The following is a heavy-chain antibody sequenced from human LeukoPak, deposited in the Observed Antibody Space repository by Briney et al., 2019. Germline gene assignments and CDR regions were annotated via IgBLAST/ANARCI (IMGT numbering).Heavy chain of an antibody. CDR3: ARGAHVLRYFDWQSDY. D-gene: IGHD3-9*01. Sequence: GGSLRLSCAASGFTFSSYGMHWVRQAPGKGLEWVAVIWYDGSNKYYADSVKGRFTISRDNSKNTLYLQMNSLRAEDTAVYYCARGAHVLRYFDWQSDYWGQGTLVTVSS. CDR2: IWYDGSNK. J-gene: IGHJ4*02. CDR1: GFTFSSYG. V-gene: IGHV3-33*01.